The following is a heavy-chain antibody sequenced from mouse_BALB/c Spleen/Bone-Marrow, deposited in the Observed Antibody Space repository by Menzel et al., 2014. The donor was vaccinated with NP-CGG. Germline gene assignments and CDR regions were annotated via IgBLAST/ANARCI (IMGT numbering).Heavy chain of an antibody. CDR2: IWAGGST. CDR1: GFSLTSYG. D-gene: IGHD2-4*01. V-gene: IGHV2-9*02. CDR3: AREATMITWFAY. J-gene: IGHJ3*01. Sequence: VKLVESGPGLVAPTQSLSITCTVSGFSLTSYGVHWVRQPPGKGLEWLGVIWAGGSTNYNSALMSRLSISKDNSKSQVFLKMNSLQTDDTAMYYCAREATMITWFAYWGQGTLVTVFA.